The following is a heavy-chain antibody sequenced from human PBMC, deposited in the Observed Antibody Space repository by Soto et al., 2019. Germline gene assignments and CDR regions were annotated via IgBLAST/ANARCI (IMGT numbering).Heavy chain of an antibody. Sequence: GGSLRLSCVASGFTFSSYAMSWVRQAPGKGLEWVSAISGSGGSTYYADSVKGRFTISRDNSKNTLYLQMNSLRAEDTAVYYCAKDVPLMVYAGGRINWFDPWGQGTLVTVSS. V-gene: IGHV3-23*01. J-gene: IGHJ5*02. CDR2: ISGSGGST. CDR3: AKDVPLMVYAGGRINWFDP. CDR1: GFTFSSYA. D-gene: IGHD2-8*01.